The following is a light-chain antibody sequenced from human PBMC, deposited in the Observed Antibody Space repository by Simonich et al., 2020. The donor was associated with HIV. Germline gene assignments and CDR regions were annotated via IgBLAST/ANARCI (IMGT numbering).Light chain of an antibody. CDR1: ILAKKY. Sequence: SYELTQPSSVSVSPGQTARITCSGDILAKKYARWFQQKPGQDPVLVLYKDSERPSGIPERFSGSSSGTTVTLTISGVQAEDEADYYCQSADSSGTYVVFGGGTKLTVL. CDR3: QSADSSGTYVV. V-gene: IGLV3-25*03. CDR2: KDS. J-gene: IGLJ2*01.